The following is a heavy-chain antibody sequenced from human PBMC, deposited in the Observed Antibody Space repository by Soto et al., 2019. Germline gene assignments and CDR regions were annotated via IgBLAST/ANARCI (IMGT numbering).Heavy chain of an antibody. V-gene: IGHV3-23*01. J-gene: IGHJ4*02. CDR2: IGTSASIT. Sequence: EVQLLESGGNLVQPGGSLRLSCAASGFTFSSFAMSWVRHAPVKGLEWVSVIGTSASITAYADSVRGRFTISRDNSKNTLYLQMNSLRAEDTAVYYCVERGRGWYHWGGQGTLVTVSS. CDR3: VERGRGWYHW. D-gene: IGHD6-19*01. CDR1: GFTFSSFA.